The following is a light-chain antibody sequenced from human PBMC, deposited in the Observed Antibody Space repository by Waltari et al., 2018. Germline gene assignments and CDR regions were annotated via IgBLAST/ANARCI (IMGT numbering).Light chain of an antibody. CDR2: TGS. Sequence: DTRLTQSPSSLSASIGDRVTITCRASLSISSYLNWYQHKPGGAPTLLIHTGSTLQGGVPSRFSASKSGTVFTLTISRLQSEDVATYYCQQSYSLPQTFGQGTKVEIK. CDR3: QQSYSLPQT. V-gene: IGKV1-39*01. CDR1: LSISSY. J-gene: IGKJ1*01.